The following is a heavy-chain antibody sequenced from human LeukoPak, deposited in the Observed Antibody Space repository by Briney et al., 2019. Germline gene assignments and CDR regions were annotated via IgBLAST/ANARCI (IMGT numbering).Heavy chain of an antibody. CDR2: INPSGGST. CDR1: GYTFTGYY. Sequence: AASVKVSCKASGYTFTGYYMHWVRQAPGQGLEWMGIINPSGGSTSYAQKFQGRVTMTRDTSTSTVYMELSSLRSEDTAVYYCARDRSGSSGYVDYYFDYWGQGTLVTVSS. J-gene: IGHJ4*02. D-gene: IGHD3-22*01. V-gene: IGHV1-46*01. CDR3: ARDRSGSSGYVDYYFDY.